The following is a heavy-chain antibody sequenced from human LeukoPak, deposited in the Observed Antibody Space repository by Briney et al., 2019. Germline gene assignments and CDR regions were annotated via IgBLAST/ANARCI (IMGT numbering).Heavy chain of an antibody. CDR3: AKGGNYDFWSGYYFDY. J-gene: IGHJ4*02. Sequence: GGSLRLSCAASGFTFDDYAMHWVRQAPGKGLEWVSGISWNSGSIGYADSVKGRLTISRDNAKNSLYLQMNSLRAEDMALYYCAKGGNYDFWSGYYFDYWGQGTLVTVSS. D-gene: IGHD3-3*01. CDR2: ISWNSGSI. CDR1: GFTFDDYA. V-gene: IGHV3-9*03.